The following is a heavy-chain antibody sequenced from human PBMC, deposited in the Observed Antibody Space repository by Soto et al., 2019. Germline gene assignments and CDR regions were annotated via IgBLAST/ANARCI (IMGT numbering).Heavy chain of an antibody. D-gene: IGHD3-22*01. Sequence: SETLSLTCTVSGGSISSGGYYWSWIRQHPGKGLEWIGYIYYSGSTYYNPSLKSRVTISVDTSKNQFSLKLSSVTAADTAVYYCARFYDSSGYYGNYFDYWGQGTLVTV. V-gene: IGHV4-31*03. J-gene: IGHJ4*02. CDR3: ARFYDSSGYYGNYFDY. CDR1: GGSISSGGYY. CDR2: IYYSGST.